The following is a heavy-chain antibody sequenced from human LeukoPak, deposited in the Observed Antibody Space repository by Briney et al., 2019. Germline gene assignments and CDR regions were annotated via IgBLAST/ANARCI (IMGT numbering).Heavy chain of an antibody. Sequence: GGSLRLSCAASGFTFSSYGMNWVRQAPGKGLEWVSSITSSSSYIYYADSVKGRLTISRDNAKNSLHLQMNSLRAEDTAVYYCARDIYGGNWPHDYWGQGTLVTVSS. CDR1: GFTFSSYG. V-gene: IGHV3-21*01. CDR2: ITSSSSYI. CDR3: ARDIYGGNWPHDY. J-gene: IGHJ4*02. D-gene: IGHD4-23*01.